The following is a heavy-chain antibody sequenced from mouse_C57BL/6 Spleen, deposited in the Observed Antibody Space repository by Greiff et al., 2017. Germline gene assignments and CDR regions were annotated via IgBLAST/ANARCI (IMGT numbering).Heavy chain of an antibody. CDR2: IDPEDGET. V-gene: IGHV14-2*01. J-gene: IGHJ4*01. CDR3: ARSDFITTVDAMDY. D-gene: IGHD1-1*01. CDR1: GFNIKDYY. Sequence: EVKLVESGAELVKPGASVKLSCTASGFNIKDYYMHWVKQRTEQGLEWIGRIDPEDGETKYAPKFQGKATITADTSSNTAYLQLSSLTSEDTAVYYCARSDFITTVDAMDYWGQGTSVTVSS.